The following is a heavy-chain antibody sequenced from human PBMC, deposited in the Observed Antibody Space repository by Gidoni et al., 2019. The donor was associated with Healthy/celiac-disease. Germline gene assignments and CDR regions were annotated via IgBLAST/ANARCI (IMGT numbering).Heavy chain of an antibody. CDR3: ARGKSRLWLDY. Sequence: QVQLQESGPGLVKPSQTLSLTCHVSGGSISSGSYYWSWIRQPAGKGLEWIGRIFTSGSTNYNPSLKSRVTISLDTSKNQFSLKLNSVTATDTAVYFCARGKSRLWLDYWGQGTLVTVSS. V-gene: IGHV4-61*02. CDR1: GGSISSGSYY. CDR2: IFTSGST. D-gene: IGHD5-18*01. J-gene: IGHJ4*02.